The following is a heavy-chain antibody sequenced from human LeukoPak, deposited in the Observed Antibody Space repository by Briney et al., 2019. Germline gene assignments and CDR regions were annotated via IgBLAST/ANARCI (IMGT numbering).Heavy chain of an antibody. Sequence: SETLSLTYAVYGGSFSGYYWSWIRQPPGKGLEWIGEINHSGSTNYNPSLKSRVTISVDTSKNQFSLKLSSVTAADTAVYYCSRALKTSGYVLGWFDPWGQGTLVTVSS. CDR1: GGSFSGYY. CDR2: INHSGST. J-gene: IGHJ5*02. D-gene: IGHD5-12*01. CDR3: SRALKTSGYVLGWFDP. V-gene: IGHV4-34*01.